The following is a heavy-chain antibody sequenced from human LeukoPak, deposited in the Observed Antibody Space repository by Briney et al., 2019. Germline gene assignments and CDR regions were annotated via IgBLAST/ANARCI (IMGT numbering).Heavy chain of an antibody. CDR1: GGSVSSGSYY. CDR2: IYYSGST. D-gene: IGHD4-17*01. CDR3: ARENGDYESYYYYYGMDV. V-gene: IGHV4-61*01. J-gene: IGHJ6*02. Sequence: SETLSLTCTVSGGSVSSGSYYWSWIRQPPGKGLEWIGYIYYSGSTNYNPSLKSRVTISVDTSKSQFSLKLSSVTAADTAVYYCARENGDYESYYYYYGMDVWGQGTTVTVSS.